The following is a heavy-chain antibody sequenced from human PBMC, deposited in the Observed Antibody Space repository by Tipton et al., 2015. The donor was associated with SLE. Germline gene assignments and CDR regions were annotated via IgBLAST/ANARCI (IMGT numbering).Heavy chain of an antibody. CDR1: SNTFTNFP. J-gene: IGHJ3*02. CDR3: AAHCGGDCSTGGAFDI. Sequence: QLVQSGAEVKKPGASVKVSCKASSNTFTNFPINWVRQAPGQGLDWMGQITTYSDNTTYAHKFQGRVTVSKDTSTSTAHMELRRLRSDDTAVYYCAAHCGGDCSTGGAFDIWGQGTLVTVSS. D-gene: IGHD2-21*01. CDR2: ITTYSDNT. V-gene: IGHV1-18*01.